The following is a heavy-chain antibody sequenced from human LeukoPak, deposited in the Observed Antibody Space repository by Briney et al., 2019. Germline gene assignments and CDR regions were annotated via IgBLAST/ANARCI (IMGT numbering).Heavy chain of an antibody. J-gene: IGHJ3*01. D-gene: IGHD5-18*01. CDR2: INYSGANA. V-gene: IGHV3-23*01. Sequence: GGSLRLSCAVSGFTFSISAMTWVRQAPGKGLEWVSLINYSGANAYYADSVRGRFTISRDNSKNMLYLQMNSLRAEDTAIYYCARDIELSTRGQGTMVSV. CDR3: ARDIELST. CDR1: GFTFSISA.